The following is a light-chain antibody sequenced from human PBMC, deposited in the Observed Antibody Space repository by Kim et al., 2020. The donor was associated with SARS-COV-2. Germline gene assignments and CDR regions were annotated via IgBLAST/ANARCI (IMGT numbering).Light chain of an antibody. CDR2: EDN. J-gene: IGLJ3*02. V-gene: IGLV6-57*04. Sequence: NFMLTQPHSVSESPGKTVTISCTRTSGFIASDYVQCYQQRPGSAPTTVIYEDNLRPSGVPDRFSGSIDSSSNTASLTISGLETEDEADYYCQSFAGSAWVFGGGTQLTVL. CDR3: QSFAGSAWV. CDR1: SGFIASDY.